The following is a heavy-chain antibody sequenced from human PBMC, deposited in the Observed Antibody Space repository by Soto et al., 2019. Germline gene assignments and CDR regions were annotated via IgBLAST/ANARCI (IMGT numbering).Heavy chain of an antibody. D-gene: IGHD2-21*02. CDR1: GFTFTRSA. V-gene: IGHV1-58*01. J-gene: IGHJ3*02. Sequence: ASVKVSCKASGFTFTRSAVQWVRQARGQRLEWIGWIVVGNGNTNYAPKFQGRVSITRDTSTSTAYMELSSLRSEDTAVYYCAASPPVAYCGADCTIVNAFDTWGQGTLVTVSS. CDR2: IVVGNGNT. CDR3: AASPPVAYCGADCTIVNAFDT.